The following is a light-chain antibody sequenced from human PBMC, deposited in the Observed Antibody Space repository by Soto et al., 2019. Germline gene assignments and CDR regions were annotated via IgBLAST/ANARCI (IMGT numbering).Light chain of an antibody. CDR3: QQRTSWPSLT. V-gene: IGKV3-11*01. CDR1: PSIGSY. CDR2: DAS. J-gene: IGKJ4*01. Sequence: EIVLTQSPVTLSLSPGERATLSCRASPSIGSYLAWYQQKPGQAPRRLMYDASNRASGIPARFSGSGSGTDFTLTISSLAPADFAVEDCQQRTSWPSLTFWGGIKVEIK.